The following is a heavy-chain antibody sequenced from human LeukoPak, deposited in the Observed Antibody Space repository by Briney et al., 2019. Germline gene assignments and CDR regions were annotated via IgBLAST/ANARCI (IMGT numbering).Heavy chain of an antibody. J-gene: IGHJ4*02. Sequence: PGGSLRLSCAASGFTFSTYAMTWVRQAPGKGLEWVSGISDSGGRIYYAESVKGRFTISRDNSKNTLYLQMNSLRAEDMAVYYCAGSTLKRGGASYFDPWGQGTLVTVSS. CDR3: AGSTLKRGGASYFDP. V-gene: IGHV3-23*01. D-gene: IGHD2-21*01. CDR2: ISDSGGRI. CDR1: GFTFSTYA.